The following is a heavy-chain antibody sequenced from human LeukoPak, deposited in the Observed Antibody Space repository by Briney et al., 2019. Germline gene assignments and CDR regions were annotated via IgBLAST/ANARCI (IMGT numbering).Heavy chain of an antibody. CDR3: ARDLDYGDYDPPFDP. CDR2: IIPIFGTA. CDR1: GYTLTELS. Sequence: RASVKVSCKVSGYTLTELSMHWVRQAPGQGLEWMGGIIPIFGTANYAQKFQGRVTITADKSTSTAYMELSSLRSEDTAVYYCARDLDYGDYDPPFDPWGQGTLVTVSS. J-gene: IGHJ5*02. V-gene: IGHV1-69*06. D-gene: IGHD4-17*01.